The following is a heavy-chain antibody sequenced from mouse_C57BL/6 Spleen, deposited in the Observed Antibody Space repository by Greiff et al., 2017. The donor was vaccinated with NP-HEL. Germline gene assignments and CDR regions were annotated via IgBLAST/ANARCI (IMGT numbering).Heavy chain of an antibody. V-gene: IGHV1-15*01. Sequence: ESGAELVRPGASVTLSCKASGYTFTDYEMHWVKQTPVHGLEWIGAIDPETGGTAYNQKFKGKAILTADKSSSTAYMELRSLTSEDSAVYYCLLIFDYWGQGTTLTVSS. CDR1: GYTFTDYE. J-gene: IGHJ2*01. CDR2: IDPETGGT. CDR3: LLIFDY. D-gene: IGHD2-10*01.